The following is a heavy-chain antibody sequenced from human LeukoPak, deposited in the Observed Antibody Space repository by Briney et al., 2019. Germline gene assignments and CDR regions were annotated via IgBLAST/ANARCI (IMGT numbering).Heavy chain of an antibody. J-gene: IGHJ4*02. Sequence: GASVKVSCKAFGYTFTSYYMHWVRQAPGQGLEWVGIINPSVGSTSYAPKLQGRVTMTRDTSTNTVYMELSSLRSEDTAVYYCARAPANYGIDDYWGQGTLVTVSS. CDR2: INPSVGST. D-gene: IGHD3-16*01. CDR1: GYTFTSYY. V-gene: IGHV1-46*04. CDR3: ARAPANYGIDDY.